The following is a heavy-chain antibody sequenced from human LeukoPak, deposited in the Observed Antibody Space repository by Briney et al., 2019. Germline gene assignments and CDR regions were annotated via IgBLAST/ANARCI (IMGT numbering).Heavy chain of an antibody. CDR1: EFTFTSYA. CDR3: ARDLGPTYCILDY. Sequence: PGGSLRLSCAASEFTFTSYAFHWVRQAPGKGLEWIAFISYDGSNRFYADSVKGQFTISRDNSKNTLYLQMNSLRAEDTAVYYCARDLGPTYCILDYWGQGTLVTVSS. D-gene: IGHD3-16*01. CDR2: ISYDGSNR. V-gene: IGHV3-30-3*01. J-gene: IGHJ4*02.